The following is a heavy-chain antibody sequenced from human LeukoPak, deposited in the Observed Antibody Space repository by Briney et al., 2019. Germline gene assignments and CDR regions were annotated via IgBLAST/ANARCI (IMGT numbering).Heavy chain of an antibody. CDR1: GFTFDDYA. D-gene: IGHD2-2*01. Sequence: GGSLRLSCATSGFTFDDYAMHWVRQAPGKGLEWVSGINWNSGNIGYADSVKGRFTVSRDNAKNSLYLQMNSLKTEDTAVYYCTTGTHCSRSSCYELFDHWGQGSLVTVSS. CDR3: TTGTHCSRSSCYELFDH. V-gene: IGHV3-9*01. CDR2: INWNSGNI. J-gene: IGHJ4*02.